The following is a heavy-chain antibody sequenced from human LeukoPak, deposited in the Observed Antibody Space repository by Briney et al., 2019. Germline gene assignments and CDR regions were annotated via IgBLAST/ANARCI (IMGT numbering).Heavy chain of an antibody. J-gene: IGHJ4*02. Sequence: PGGSLRLSCAASGFTFSSYAMHWVRQAPGKGLEYVSAISSNGGSTYYANSVKGRFTISRDNSKDTLYLQMGSLRAEDMAVYYCAKDDGYSSRGRAASFDYWGQGTLVTVSS. CDR2: ISSNGGST. CDR3: AKDDGYSSRGRAASFDY. D-gene: IGHD6-13*01. V-gene: IGHV3-64*01. CDR1: GFTFSSYA.